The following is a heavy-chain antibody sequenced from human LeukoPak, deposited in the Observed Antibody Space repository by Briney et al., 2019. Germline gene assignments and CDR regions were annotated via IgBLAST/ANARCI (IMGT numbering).Heavy chain of an antibody. CDR3: ARALSLWFGELTGGMDV. J-gene: IGHJ6*02. V-gene: IGHV3-53*01. D-gene: IGHD3-10*01. CDR1: GFTVSINY. CDR2: IYSGGST. Sequence: GGSLTLSCSPSGFTVSINYMSSVRQAPREGVGWDSVIYSGGSTYYADSVNGRFTISRDNSKNTLYLQMNSLRAEDTAVYYCARALSLWFGELTGGMDVWGQGTTVTVSS.